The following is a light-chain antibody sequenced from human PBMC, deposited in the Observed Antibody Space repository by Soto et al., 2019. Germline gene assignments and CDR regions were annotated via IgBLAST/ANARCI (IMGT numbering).Light chain of an antibody. V-gene: IGKV1-5*03. Sequence: DIQMTQSPSTLSASVGARVTITCRASQSISSWLAWYQQKPGKAPKLLIYKASILESGVPSRFSGSGSGTEFTLTISSLQPDDFATYYCQQYDSYWTFGQGTKVEI. CDR3: QQYDSYWT. J-gene: IGKJ1*01. CDR2: KAS. CDR1: QSISSW.